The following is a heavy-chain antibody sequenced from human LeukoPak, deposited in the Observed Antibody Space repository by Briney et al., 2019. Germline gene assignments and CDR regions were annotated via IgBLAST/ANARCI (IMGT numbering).Heavy chain of an antibody. V-gene: IGHV3-53*01. Sequence: PGGSLRLSCAASGFTVSSNYMSWVRQAPGKGLEWVSVIYSGGSTYYADSVKGRFTISRDNSKNTLYLQMNSLRAEDTAVYYCAKTYRVVGANHFDYWGQGTLVTVSS. CDR1: GFTVSSNY. CDR3: AKTYRVVGANHFDY. J-gene: IGHJ4*02. D-gene: IGHD1-26*01. CDR2: IYSGGST.